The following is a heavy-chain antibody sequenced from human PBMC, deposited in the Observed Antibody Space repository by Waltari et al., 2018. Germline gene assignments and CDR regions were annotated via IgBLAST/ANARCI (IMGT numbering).Heavy chain of an antibody. CDR2: ISGSGGSK. V-gene: IGHV3-23*04. CDR1: GFTFSSYA. CDR3: AKEDRPDYGDYVSNKYFQH. J-gene: IGHJ1*01. Sequence: EVQLVESGGGLVQPGGSLRLSCSASGFTFSSYAMSWVRQASGKGLEWVSAISGSGGSKYYADSVKGRFTISRDNSKNTLYLQMNSLRAEDTAVYYCAKEDRPDYGDYVSNKYFQHWGQGTLVTVSS. D-gene: IGHD4-17*01.